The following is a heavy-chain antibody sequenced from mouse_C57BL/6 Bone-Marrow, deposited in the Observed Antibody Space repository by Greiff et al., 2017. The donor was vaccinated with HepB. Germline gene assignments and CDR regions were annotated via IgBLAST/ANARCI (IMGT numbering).Heavy chain of an antibody. Sequence: QVQLQQSGAELVRPGTSVKMSCKASGYTFTNYWIGWAKQRPGHGLEWIGDIYPGGGYTNYNEKFKGKATLTADKSSSTAYMQFSSLTSEDSAIYYCARWSTTVVAPDYFDYGGQGTTLTVSS. J-gene: IGHJ2*01. CDR1: GYTFTNYW. CDR3: ARWSTTVVAPDYFDY. D-gene: IGHD1-1*01. V-gene: IGHV1-63*01. CDR2: IYPGGGYT.